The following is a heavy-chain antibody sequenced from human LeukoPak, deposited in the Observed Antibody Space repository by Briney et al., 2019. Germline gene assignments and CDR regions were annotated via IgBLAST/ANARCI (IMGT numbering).Heavy chain of an antibody. J-gene: IGHJ4*02. CDR3: ASVPDYCSSTSCYTFGY. CDR1: GYTFTSYG. D-gene: IGHD2-2*02. Sequence: ASVKVSCKASGYTFTSYGISWVRQAPGQGLEWMGWISAYNGNTNYAQKLQGRVAMTTDTSTSTAYMELRSLRSDDTAVYYCASVPDYCSSTSCYTFGYWGQGTLGTVSS. V-gene: IGHV1-18*01. CDR2: ISAYNGNT.